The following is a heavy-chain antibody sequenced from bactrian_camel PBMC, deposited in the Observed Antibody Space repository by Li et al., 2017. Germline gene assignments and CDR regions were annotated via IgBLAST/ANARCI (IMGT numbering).Heavy chain of an antibody. CDR2: ISVDGTP. Sequence: HVQLVESGGEEGGSLTISCTAVGPGSNTCGMDWYRQAAGKQREWVASISVDGTPTYSTSVKGRFTVSKDKGQDTVYLQMSDLKPEDTAMYSCKTGLNGDSWCRRLRDEENYWGPGTQVTVS. D-gene: IGHD6*01. CDR3: KTGLNGDSWCRRLRDEENY. V-gene: IGHV3S53*01. J-gene: IGHJ4*01. CDR1: GPGSNTCG.